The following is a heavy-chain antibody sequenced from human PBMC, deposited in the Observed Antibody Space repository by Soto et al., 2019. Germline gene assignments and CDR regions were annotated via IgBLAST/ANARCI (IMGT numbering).Heavy chain of an antibody. V-gene: IGHV5-10-1*01. Sequence: GESLKISCKGSGYSFAGYWITWVRQKPGKGLEWMGRIDPSDSQTYYSPSFRGHVTISATKSITAVFLQWSSLRASDTAMYYCARQIYDSDTGPNFQYYFDSWGQGTPVTVSS. CDR2: IDPSDSQT. J-gene: IGHJ4*02. CDR1: GYSFAGYW. D-gene: IGHD3-22*01. CDR3: ARQIYDSDTGPNFQYYFDS.